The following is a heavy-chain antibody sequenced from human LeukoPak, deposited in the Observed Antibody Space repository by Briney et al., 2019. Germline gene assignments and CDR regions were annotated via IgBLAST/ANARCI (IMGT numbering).Heavy chain of an antibody. V-gene: IGHV4-34*01. CDR3: ARKVYYDYWSVYPRPFDY. CDR2: INHSRST. Sequence: CAVTGRSFSGYTWSWTRKPTGKSPAWIGEINHSRSTNYNPSLKIRVTISVDTSKIQFSLKLSSVTAADTAVYYFARKVYYDYWSVYPRPFDYWGQGTLVTDSS. D-gene: IGHD3-3*01. CDR1: GRSFSGYT. J-gene: IGHJ4*02.